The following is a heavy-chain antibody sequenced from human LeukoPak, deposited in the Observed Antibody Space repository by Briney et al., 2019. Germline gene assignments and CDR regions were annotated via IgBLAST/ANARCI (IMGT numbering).Heavy chain of an antibody. V-gene: IGHV4-61*02. Sequence: SQTLSLACSVSGDSVTSGDYYWSWIRQPAGKGLEWIGRIYTGVTTNYNPSLKSRVTISVDTSKNQFSLKLSSVTAADTAVYYCARGAITIFGVVTLDYWGQGTLVTVSS. CDR2: IYTGVTT. D-gene: IGHD3-3*01. CDR3: ARGAITIFGVVTLDY. CDR1: GDSVTSGDYY. J-gene: IGHJ4*02.